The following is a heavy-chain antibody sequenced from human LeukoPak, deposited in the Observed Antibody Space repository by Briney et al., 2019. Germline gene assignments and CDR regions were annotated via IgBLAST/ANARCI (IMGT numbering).Heavy chain of an antibody. D-gene: IGHD4-17*01. J-gene: IGHJ4*02. V-gene: IGHV1-69*13. CDR1: GGTFSSYA. Sequence: ASVKVSCKASGGTFSSYATNWVRQAPGQGLEWMGGIIPIFGTANYAQKFQGRVTITADESTSTAYMELSSLRSEDTAVYYCASLGGGSTVTTYLNYWGQGTLVTVSS. CDR3: ASLGGGSTVTTYLNY. CDR2: IIPIFGTA.